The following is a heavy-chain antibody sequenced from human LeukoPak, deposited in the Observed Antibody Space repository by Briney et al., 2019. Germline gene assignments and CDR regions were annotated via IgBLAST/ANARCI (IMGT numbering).Heavy chain of an antibody. D-gene: IGHD1-7*01. CDR1: GGTFSSYA. Sequence: ASVKVSCKASGGTFSSYAISWVRQAPGQGLEWMGWMNPNSGNTGYAQKFQGRVTITRNTSISTAYMELSSLRSEDTAVYYCARELSAYYYYMDVWGKGTTVTVSS. CDR3: ARELSAYYYYMDV. J-gene: IGHJ6*03. CDR2: MNPNSGNT. V-gene: IGHV1-8*03.